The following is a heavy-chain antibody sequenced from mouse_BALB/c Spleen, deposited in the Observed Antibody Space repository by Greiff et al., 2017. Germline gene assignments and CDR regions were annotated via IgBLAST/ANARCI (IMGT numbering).Heavy chain of an antibody. D-gene: IGHD1-1*01. CDR3: ARYGSDYAMDY. Sequence: QVQLQQPGAELVKPGASVKLSCKASGYTFTSYWMHWVKQRPGQGLEWIGEINPSNGGTNYNEKFKSKATLTVDKSSSTAYMQLSSLTSEDSAVYYCARYGSDYAMDYWGQGTSVTVSS. J-gene: IGHJ4*01. CDR2: INPSNGGT. V-gene: IGHV1S81*02. CDR1: GYTFTSYW.